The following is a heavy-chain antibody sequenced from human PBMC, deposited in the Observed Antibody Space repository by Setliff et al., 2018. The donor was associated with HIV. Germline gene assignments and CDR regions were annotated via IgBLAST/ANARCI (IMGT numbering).Heavy chain of an antibody. CDR2: IIPIFGTA. CDR3: ARVFYYSAGSYSLDY. V-gene: IGHV1-69*06. CDR1: GDTFSNYA. Sequence: GASVMVSCKASGDTFSNYAISWVRQAPGQGLEWMGGIIPIFGTANYAQKFEGRVTITADKSTSTAYMEVNSLRFEDTAVYYCARVFYYSAGSYSLDYWGQETLVTVSS. D-gene: IGHD3-10*01. J-gene: IGHJ4*01.